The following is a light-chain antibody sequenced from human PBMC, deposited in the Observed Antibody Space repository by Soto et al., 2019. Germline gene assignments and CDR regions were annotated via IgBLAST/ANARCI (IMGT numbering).Light chain of an antibody. Sequence: ERVRTTSPTTLSVSPGETASRPCRASQSAGNFLAWYQQKPGQAPRLLIYYISTRATGIPARFSGSGSGTEFTLTINSLQSEDSAVYYCQEHTQWPITSCHGTRLEIK. CDR1: QSAGNF. V-gene: IGKV3D-15*01. J-gene: IGKJ5*01. CDR3: QEHTQWPIT. CDR2: YIS.